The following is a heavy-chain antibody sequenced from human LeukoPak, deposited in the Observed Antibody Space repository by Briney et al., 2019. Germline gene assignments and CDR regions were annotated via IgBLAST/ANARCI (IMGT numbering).Heavy chain of an antibody. D-gene: IGHD3-10*01. CDR3: ARGSPPRYYYCGSGMYGMDV. Sequence: PSETLSLTCAVYGGSFSGYYWSWIRQPPGKGLEWIGEINHSGSTNYNPSLKSRVTISVDTSKNQFSLKLSSVTAADTAVYYCARGSPPRYYYCGSGMYGMDVWGQGTTVTVSS. J-gene: IGHJ6*02. V-gene: IGHV4-34*01. CDR2: INHSGST. CDR1: GGSFSGYY.